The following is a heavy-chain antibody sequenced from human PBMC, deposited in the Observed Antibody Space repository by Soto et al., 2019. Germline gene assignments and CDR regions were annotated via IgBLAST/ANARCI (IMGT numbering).Heavy chain of an antibody. CDR1: GYTFTSYG. V-gene: IGHV1-18*04. D-gene: IGHD3-22*01. Sequence: QVQLVQSGAEVKKPRASVKVSCKASGYTFTSYGISWVRQAPGQGLEWMGWISAYNGNTNYAQKLQGRVTMTTDTSRSTAYMELRSLRSDDTAVYYCASGRDNYYDSSGYPRHYGMDVWGQGTTVTVSS. CDR2: ISAYNGNT. J-gene: IGHJ6*02. CDR3: ASGRDNYYDSSGYPRHYGMDV.